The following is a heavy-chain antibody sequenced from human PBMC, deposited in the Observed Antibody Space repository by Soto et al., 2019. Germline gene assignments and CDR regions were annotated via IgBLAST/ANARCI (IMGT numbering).Heavy chain of an antibody. J-gene: IGHJ6*02. CDR2: TYYRSKWYN. CDR3: AGSFSGRGGMDV. V-gene: IGHV6-1*01. CDR1: GDSVSSNSAA. D-gene: IGHD3-10*01. Sequence: SRTLSLTCAISGDSVSSNSAAWNWIRQSPSRGLEWLGRTYYRSKWYNDYAVSVKSRLTINPDTSKHQFSLQLNSVTPEDTAVYYCAGSFSGRGGMDVWGQGTSVTVSS.